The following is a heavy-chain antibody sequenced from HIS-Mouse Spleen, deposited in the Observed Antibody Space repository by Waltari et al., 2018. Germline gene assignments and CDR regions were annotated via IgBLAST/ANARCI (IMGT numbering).Heavy chain of an antibody. CDR3: AVGYCTNGVCYSSYYGMDV. Sequence: QVQLVQSGAEVKKPGSSVKVSCKASGGTFSSYAISWVRQAPGQGLEWMGGIIPIFGTANDAQKFQGRVTITADESTSTAYMELSSLRSEDTAVYYCAVGYCTNGVCYSSYYGMDVWGQGTTVTVSS. V-gene: IGHV1-69*01. J-gene: IGHJ6*02. CDR1: GGTFSSYA. D-gene: IGHD2-8*01. CDR2: IIPIFGTA.